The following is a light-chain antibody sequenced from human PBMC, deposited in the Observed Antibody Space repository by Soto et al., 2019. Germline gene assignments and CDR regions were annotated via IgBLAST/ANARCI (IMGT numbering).Light chain of an antibody. CDR3: SSYTSSSTLLYV. V-gene: IGLV2-14*03. CDR2: DVS. J-gene: IGLJ1*01. Sequence: QSVLTQPASVSGSPGQSITISCTGTSSDVGGYNYVSWYQQHPGKAPKVVIYDVSDWPSGVSSRFSGSKSGNTASLTISGLQAEDEADYYCSSYTSSSTLLYVFGTGTKVTVL. CDR1: SSDVGGYNY.